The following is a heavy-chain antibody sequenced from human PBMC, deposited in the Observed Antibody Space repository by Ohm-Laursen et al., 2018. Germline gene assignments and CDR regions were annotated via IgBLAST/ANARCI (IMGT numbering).Heavy chain of an antibody. CDR2: INWDGSRS. J-gene: IGHJ4*02. D-gene: IGHD3-10*01. Sequence: SLRLSCAASGFLFHDYTMHWVRQSPGKGLEWVSLINWDGSRSHYADSAKGRFTISRDNNENSLHLEMNSLRSEDTGLYYCAKDIRLKVRGAIDYWGPGTLVTVSS. V-gene: IGHV3-43*01. CDR3: AKDIRLKVRGAIDY. CDR1: GFLFHDYT.